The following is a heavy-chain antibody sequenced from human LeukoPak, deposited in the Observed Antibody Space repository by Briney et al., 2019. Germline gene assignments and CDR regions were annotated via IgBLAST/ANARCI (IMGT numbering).Heavy chain of an antibody. V-gene: IGHV3-30-3*01. D-gene: IGHD3-3*01. J-gene: IGHJ4*02. Sequence: GGSLRLSCAASGFTFSSYAMHWVRQAPGNGLEWVAVISYDGSNKYYADSVKGRFTISRDNSKNTLCLQMNSLRAEDTAVYYCARCNTIFGVVIIPFLGYWGQGTLVTVSS. CDR3: ARCNTIFGVVIIPFLGY. CDR2: ISYDGSNK. CDR1: GFTFSSYA.